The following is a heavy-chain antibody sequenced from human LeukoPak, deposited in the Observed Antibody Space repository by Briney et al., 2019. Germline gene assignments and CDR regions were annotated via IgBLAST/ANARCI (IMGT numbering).Heavy chain of an antibody. D-gene: IGHD3-10*01. CDR2: IYSSGIT. CDR3: ARSDGYGLVGI. J-gene: IGHJ3*02. V-gene: IGHV4-39*07. CDR1: GASISSGSNY. Sequence: SETLSLTCSVSGASISSGSNYWGWIRQPPGKTLEWIGSIYSSGITYYNPSLKSRVIIIIDTPKHHFSLPLSSVTAADTAVYYCARSDGYGLVGIWGQGTMVTVSS.